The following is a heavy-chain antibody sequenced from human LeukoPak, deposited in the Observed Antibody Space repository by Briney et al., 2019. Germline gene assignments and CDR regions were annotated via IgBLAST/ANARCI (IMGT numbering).Heavy chain of an antibody. J-gene: IGHJ4*02. CDR2: IHYDGSNK. D-gene: IGHD3-10*01. CDR3: AKDPIRGVRPYYFSS. V-gene: IGHV3-30*02. CDR1: GFTFSSYG. Sequence: GGSLRLPCAASGFTFSSYGMQWVRQAPGKGLEWVALIHYDGSNKYYANSVKGRFTISRDNSKNTLYLHMNSLRAEDTAVYYCAKDPIRGVRPYYFSSWGQGTLVTVSS.